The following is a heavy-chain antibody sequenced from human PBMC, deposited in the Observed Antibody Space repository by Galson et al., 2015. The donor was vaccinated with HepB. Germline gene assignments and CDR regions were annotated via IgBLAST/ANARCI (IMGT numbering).Heavy chain of an antibody. CDR1: GYTFTGYY. Sequence: SVKVSCKASGYTFTGYYMHWVRQAPGQGLEWMGWINPNSGGTNYAQKFQGRVTMTRDTSISTAYMELSRLRSDDTAVYYCARDLGYSSSSSFDYWGQGTLVTVSS. D-gene: IGHD6-6*01. CDR3: ARDLGYSSSSSFDY. J-gene: IGHJ4*02. CDR2: INPNSGGT. V-gene: IGHV1-2*02.